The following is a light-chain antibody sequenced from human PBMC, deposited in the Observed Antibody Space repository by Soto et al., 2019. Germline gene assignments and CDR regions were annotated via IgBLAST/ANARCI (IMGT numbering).Light chain of an antibody. CDR1: RGISSY. V-gene: IGKV1-8*01. Sequence: AIRMTQSPSSFSASTGDRVTIACRSSRGISSYLAWYQQKPGKAPKLLIYAASTLQSGVPSRFSGSGSGTDFTLTISCLQSEDFATYYCQQYYSYAITFGQGTRLEIK. J-gene: IGKJ5*01. CDR2: AAS. CDR3: QQYYSYAIT.